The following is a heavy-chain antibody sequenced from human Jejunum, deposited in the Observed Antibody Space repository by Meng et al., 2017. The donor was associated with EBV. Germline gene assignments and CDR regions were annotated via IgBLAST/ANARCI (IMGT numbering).Heavy chain of an antibody. CDR3: ARDKPHNWFNP. CDR2: INNDGSDT. J-gene: IGHJ5*02. V-gene: IGHV3-74*01. Sequence: EDQLVASGGVLVQPGGSLRLSFAASGFMFSTYWVHWVRQVPGKGLVWVSRINNDGSDTIYADSVKGRFTTSRDNAKNTLYLQMNSLRIEDTAVYFCARDKPHNWFNPWGQGTLVTVSS. CDR1: GFMFSTYW.